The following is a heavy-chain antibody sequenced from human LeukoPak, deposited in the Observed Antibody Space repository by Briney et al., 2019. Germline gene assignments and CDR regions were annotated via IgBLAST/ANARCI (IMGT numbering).Heavy chain of an antibody. CDR2: ISSSSTSI. V-gene: IGHV3-21*01. CDR1: GFTFNSYS. J-gene: IGHJ4*02. CDR3: ATKTSGSYPFDY. Sequence: GGSLRLSCAASGFTFNSYSMNWVRQAPGKGLEWVSSISSSSTSIYYADSVKGRFTISRDNAKNSLYLQMNSLRAEDTAVYYCATKTSGSYPFDYWGQGTLVTVSS. D-gene: IGHD1-26*01.